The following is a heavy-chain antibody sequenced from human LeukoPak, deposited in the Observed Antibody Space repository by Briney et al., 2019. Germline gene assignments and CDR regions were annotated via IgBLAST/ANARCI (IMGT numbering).Heavy chain of an antibody. Sequence: PSETLSLTCTVSGGSISSYYWSWLRQPPGKGLEWIGYIYYSGSTNYNPSLKSRVTISVDTSKNQFSLKLSSVTAADTAVYYCARGRGHRGVIRYWGQGTLVTVSS. V-gene: IGHV4-59*01. D-gene: IGHD3-10*01. CDR3: ARGRGHRGVIRY. CDR2: IYYSGST. CDR1: GGSISSYY. J-gene: IGHJ4*02.